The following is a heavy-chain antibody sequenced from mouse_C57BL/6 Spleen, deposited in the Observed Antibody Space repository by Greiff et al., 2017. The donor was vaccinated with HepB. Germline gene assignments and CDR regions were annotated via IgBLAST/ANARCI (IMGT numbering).Heavy chain of an antibody. CDR2: IDPETGGT. Sequence: QVQLKESGAELVRPGASVTLSCKASGYTFTDYEMHWVKQTPVHGLEWIGAIDPETGGTAYNQKFKGKAILTADKSSSTAYMELRSLTSEDSAVYYCTRGLHYYAMDYWGQGTSVTVSS. CDR3: TRGLHYYAMDY. D-gene: IGHD2-2*01. J-gene: IGHJ4*01. CDR1: GYTFTDYE. V-gene: IGHV1-15*01.